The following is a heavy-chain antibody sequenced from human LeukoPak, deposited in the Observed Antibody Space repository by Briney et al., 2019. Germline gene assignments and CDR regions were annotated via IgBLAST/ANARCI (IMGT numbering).Heavy chain of an antibody. CDR2: ISSSSSNI. J-gene: IGHJ6*02. V-gene: IGHV3-21*04. Sequence: GGSLRLSCAASGFTFSSYSMNWVRQAPGKGLEWASSISSSSSNIYYEDSVKGRFTISRDNAKNSLYLQMNSLRAEDTAVHYCARVRYDYYGLDVWGQGTTVSVSS. CDR3: ARVRYDYYGLDV. CDR1: GFTFSSYS.